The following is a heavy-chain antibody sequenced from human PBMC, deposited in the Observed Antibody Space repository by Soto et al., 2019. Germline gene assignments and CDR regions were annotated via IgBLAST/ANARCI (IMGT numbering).Heavy chain of an antibody. CDR2: INMYSGDA. V-gene: IGHV1-18*01. CDR3: ARALYYYHNSGLAY. Sequence: QVRLEQSGPEVKKTGASVKVSCKASGYTFTSYGISWVRQAPGQGLEWMGWINMYSGDANYEKSLQDRVTMTRDTSTNTVYMEMRTLRSDDTAVYYCARALYYYHNSGLAYWGQGTLVPVSS. CDR1: GYTFTSYG. D-gene: IGHD3-22*01. J-gene: IGHJ4*02.